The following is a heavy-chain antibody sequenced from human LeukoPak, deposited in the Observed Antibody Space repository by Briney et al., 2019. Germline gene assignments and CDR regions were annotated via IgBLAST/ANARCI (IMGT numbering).Heavy chain of an antibody. D-gene: IGHD3-10*01. CDR3: AKLYGSGTTTNFFDY. V-gene: IGHV4-59*01. CDR1: GDSISSYY. CDR2: IYYSGST. Sequence: PSETLSLTCSVSGDSISSYYWNWIRQPPGKGLEWIGYIYYSGSTNYNPSLKSRVTISVDTSKNQFSLKLSSVTAADTDVYYCAKLYGSGTTTNFFDYWGQGTLVTVSS. J-gene: IGHJ4*02.